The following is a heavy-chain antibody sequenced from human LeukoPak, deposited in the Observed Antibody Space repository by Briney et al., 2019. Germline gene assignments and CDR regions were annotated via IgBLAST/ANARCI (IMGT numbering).Heavy chain of an antibody. V-gene: IGHV3-23*01. CDR2: ISGSGGST. D-gene: IGHD3-10*01. CDR3: AKDGRVLLWFGELLDY. CDR1: GFTFSSYA. J-gene: IGHJ4*02. Sequence: GGSPRLSCAASGFTFSSYAMSWVRQAPGKGLEWVSAISGSGGSTYYADSVKGRFTISRDNSKNTLYLQMNSLRAEDTAVYYCAKDGRVLLWFGELLDYWGQGTLVTVSS.